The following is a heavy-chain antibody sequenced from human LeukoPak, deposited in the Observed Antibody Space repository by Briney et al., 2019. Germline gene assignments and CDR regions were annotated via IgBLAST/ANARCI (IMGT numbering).Heavy chain of an antibody. CDR2: INPNNGGT. V-gene: IGHV1-2*02. Sequence: ASVKASCKASGYTFTGYYIHWVRQAPGQGLEWMGWINPNNGGTNYAQMFQGRVTMTRDTPISTAYMELSRLRSDDTAVYYCATPPSTSSWVYWGQGTLVTVSS. J-gene: IGHJ4*02. D-gene: IGHD1-14*01. CDR1: GYTFTGYY. CDR3: ATPPSTSSWVY.